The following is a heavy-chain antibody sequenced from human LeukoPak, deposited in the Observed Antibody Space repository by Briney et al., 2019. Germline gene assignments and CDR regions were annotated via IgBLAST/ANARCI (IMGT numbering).Heavy chain of an antibody. CDR2: TRYDGSNK. CDR3: AKDPGDCGGDCYSHFQH. J-gene: IGHJ1*01. V-gene: IGHV3-30*02. CDR1: GFTFSNYG. Sequence: GGSLRLSCTASGFTFSNYGMHWVRQAPGKGLEWVAFTRYDGSNKQYADSVKGRFTISRDNSKNTLYLQMNSLRAEDTAVYYCAKDPGDCGGDCYSHFQHWGQGTLVTVSS. D-gene: IGHD2-21*02.